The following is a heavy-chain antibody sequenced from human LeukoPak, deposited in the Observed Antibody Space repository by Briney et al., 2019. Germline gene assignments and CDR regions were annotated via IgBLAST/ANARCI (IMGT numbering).Heavy chain of an antibody. CDR2: IYLDGSRT. J-gene: IGHJ4*02. CDR1: GFTFTNYW. D-gene: IGHD3-16*01. Sequence: GGSLRLSCAVSGFTFTNYWMSWARQSPGKGLEWVANIYLDGSRTYYVDSVKGRFTVSRDNAKNSLYLQMDSLRVEDTAVYYCARDPPSRGTRYFDYWGQGILVTVSS. CDR3: ARDPPSRGTRYFDY. V-gene: IGHV3-7*01.